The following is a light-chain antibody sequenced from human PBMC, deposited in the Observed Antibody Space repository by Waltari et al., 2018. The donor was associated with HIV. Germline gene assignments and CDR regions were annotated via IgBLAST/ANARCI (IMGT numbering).Light chain of an antibody. CDR1: SSNLGSHY. V-gene: IGLV1-47*01. Sequence: QSVLTQPPSASGTPGQRVTISCSGSSSNLGSHYVYWYQQLPGTAPKPLIYRNNQRPSGVPDRFSGSKSGTSASLAISGLRSEDEADYYCAAWDDSLSGAVFGGGTQLTVL. J-gene: IGLJ7*01. CDR2: RNN. CDR3: AAWDDSLSGAV.